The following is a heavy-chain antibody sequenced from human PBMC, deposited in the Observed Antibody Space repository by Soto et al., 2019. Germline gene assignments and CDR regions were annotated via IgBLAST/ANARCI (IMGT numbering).Heavy chain of an antibody. Sequence: QMQLVESGGGVVQPGRSLRLSCAASGFTFSSYAMHWVRQAPGKGLEWVAVISYDGSNKYYADSVKGRFTISRDNSKNTLYLQMNSLRAEDTAVYYCAREWNYYFDYWGQGTLVTVSS. CDR3: AREWNYYFDY. V-gene: IGHV3-30-3*01. CDR1: GFTFSSYA. D-gene: IGHD1-7*01. CDR2: ISYDGSNK. J-gene: IGHJ4*02.